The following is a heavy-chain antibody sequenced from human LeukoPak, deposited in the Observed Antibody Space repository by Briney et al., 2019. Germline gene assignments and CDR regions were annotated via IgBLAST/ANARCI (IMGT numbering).Heavy chain of an antibody. D-gene: IGHD1-26*01. CDR1: GFTFSTYG. CDR3: AKSLGATRGYFEH. V-gene: IGHV3-30*02. Sequence: GGSLRLSCAASGFTFSTYGMHWVRQAPGKGLECVAFIWSDGSNKYYADSVKGRYTISRDNSKNTLYLQMNSLRPEDTAVYYCAKSLGATRGYFEHWGQGTLVTVSS. J-gene: IGHJ4*02. CDR2: IWSDGSNK.